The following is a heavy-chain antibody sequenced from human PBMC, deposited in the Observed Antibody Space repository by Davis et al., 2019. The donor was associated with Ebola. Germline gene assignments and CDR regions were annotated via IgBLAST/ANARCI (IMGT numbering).Heavy chain of an antibody. Sequence: AASVKVSCKASGYTFTNYGITWVRQAPGQGLEWMGWINPHNGNTNYAQNVQGRVIMTSDTATTTAYMEVGSLRSDDTAVYYCAMTTVTLQRFDYWGQGTLVTVSS. CDR3: AMTTVTLQRFDY. D-gene: IGHD4-17*01. V-gene: IGHV1-18*04. CDR1: GYTFTNYG. CDR2: INPHNGNT. J-gene: IGHJ4*02.